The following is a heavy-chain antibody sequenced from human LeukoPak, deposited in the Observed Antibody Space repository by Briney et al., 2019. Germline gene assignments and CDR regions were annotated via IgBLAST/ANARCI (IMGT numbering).Heavy chain of an antibody. Sequence: SETLSLTCTVSGGSISSYYWSWIRQPPGKGLEWIGYIYYSGSTNYNPSLKSRVIISVDTSKNQFSLKLSSVTAADTAVYYCARVVYYYGSGSYWVFDYWGQGTLVTVSS. J-gene: IGHJ4*02. V-gene: IGHV4-59*01. CDR1: GGSISSYY. D-gene: IGHD3-10*01. CDR3: ARVVYYYGSGSYWVFDY. CDR2: IYYSGST.